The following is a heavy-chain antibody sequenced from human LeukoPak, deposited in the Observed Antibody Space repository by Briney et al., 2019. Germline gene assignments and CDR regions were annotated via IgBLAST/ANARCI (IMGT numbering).Heavy chain of an antibody. V-gene: IGHV3-30*04. J-gene: IGHJ4*02. CDR3: ASTRMGREYYFDY. CDR1: GFTFNNYA. D-gene: IGHD3-10*01. CDR2: ISYDGSNR. Sequence: GRSLRLSCAASGFTFNNYAMNWVRQAPGKGLEWVAVISYDGSNRYYADSVKGRFTISRDNSKNTVYVQMNSLRAEDTAVYYCASTRMGREYYFDYWGQGTLVTVSS.